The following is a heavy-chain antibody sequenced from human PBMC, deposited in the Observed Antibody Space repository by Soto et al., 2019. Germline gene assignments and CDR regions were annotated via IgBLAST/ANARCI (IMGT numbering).Heavy chain of an antibody. CDR1: GFTFRIYS. Sequence: PGGSLRLSCAASGFTFRIYSMNWVRQAPGKGLEWVSSISSSSSYIYYADSVKGRFTISRDNAKNSLHLQMNSLRAEDTAVYYCARGARDTTMIPHDIWGQGTMATVSS. V-gene: IGHV3-21*06. D-gene: IGHD5-18*01. J-gene: IGHJ3*02. CDR3: ARGARDTTMIPHDI. CDR2: ISSSSSYI.